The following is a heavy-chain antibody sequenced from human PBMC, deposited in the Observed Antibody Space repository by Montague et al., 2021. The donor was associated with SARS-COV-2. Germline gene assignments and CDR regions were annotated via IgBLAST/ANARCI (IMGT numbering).Heavy chain of an antibody. J-gene: IGHJ4*02. CDR1: GGSISSGSYY. CDR3: AREIAVAGLFDY. D-gene: IGHD6-19*01. Sequence: TLSLTCTVSGGSISSGSYYWSWIRQPAGKGQEWIGRISISGSTNYNPSFKRRVTITVDTSKNQFSLKLSSATAADTAVYYCAREIAVAGLFDYWGQGTLVTVSS. CDR2: ISISGST. V-gene: IGHV4-61*02.